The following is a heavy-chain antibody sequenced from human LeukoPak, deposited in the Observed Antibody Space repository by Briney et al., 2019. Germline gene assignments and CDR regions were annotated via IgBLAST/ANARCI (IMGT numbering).Heavy chain of an antibody. CDR3: TLSYYDILTGYSTYYYYYGMDV. D-gene: IGHD3-9*01. CDR1: GFTFSSYS. CDR2: ISGSGGST. V-gene: IGHV3-23*01. J-gene: IGHJ6*02. Sequence: PGGSLRLSCAASGFTFSSYSMNWVRQAPGKGLEWVSAISGSGGSTYYADSVKGRFTISRDNSKNTLYLQMNSLRAEDTAVYYCTLSYYDILTGYSTYYYYYGMDVWGQGTTVTVSS.